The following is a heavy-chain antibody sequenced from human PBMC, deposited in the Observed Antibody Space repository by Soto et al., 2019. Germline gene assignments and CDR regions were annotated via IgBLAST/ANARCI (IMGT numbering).Heavy chain of an antibody. V-gene: IGHV3-74*01. Sequence: PGGSLRLSCAASGFTFSSYWMHWVRQAPGKGLVWASRINSDGSTTSYADSVKGRFTISRDNAKITLYLQMNSLRAEDTAVYYCARGGPTLYWGQGTLVTVSS. CDR3: ARGGPTLY. J-gene: IGHJ4*02. CDR2: INSDGSTT. CDR1: GFTFSSYW.